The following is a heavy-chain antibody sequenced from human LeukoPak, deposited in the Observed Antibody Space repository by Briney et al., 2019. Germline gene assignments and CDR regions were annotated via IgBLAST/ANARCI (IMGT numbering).Heavy chain of an antibody. CDR1: GYSFSTYT. CDR2: INAGNGNT. Sequence: ASVKVSCKASGYSFSTYTMHWVRQAPGQRLEWMGWINAGNGNTKYSQNFQGRVTITRDTSANTAYMDLSSLRSEDTAVYYCARRLGRSFDYWGQGTLVTVSS. CDR3: ARRLGRSFDY. V-gene: IGHV1-3*01. D-gene: IGHD2-21*01. J-gene: IGHJ4*02.